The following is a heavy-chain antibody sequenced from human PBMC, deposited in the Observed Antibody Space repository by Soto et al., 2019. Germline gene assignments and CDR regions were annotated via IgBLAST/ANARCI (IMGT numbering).Heavy chain of an antibody. CDR2: ISSSGSTI. CDR1: GFTFSSYE. V-gene: IGHV3-48*03. J-gene: IGHJ6*02. Sequence: GGSLRLSCAASGFTFSSYEMNWVRQAPGKGLEWVSYISSSGSTIYYADSVKGRFTISRDNAKNSLYLQMNSLRAEDTAVYYCERTAIFGVVMKEGGNRVRRMDVWGQGTTVTVSS. CDR3: ERTAIFGVVMKEGGNRVRRMDV. D-gene: IGHD3-3*01.